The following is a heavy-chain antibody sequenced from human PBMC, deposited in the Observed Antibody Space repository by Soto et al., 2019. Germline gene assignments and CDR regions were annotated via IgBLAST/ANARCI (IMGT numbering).Heavy chain of an antibody. V-gene: IGHV4-31*03. D-gene: IGHD2-2*01. CDR3: ARGMVPAASPFDY. J-gene: IGHJ4*02. CDR1: CGSISGGCYY. Sequence: PSETLSLTCTVYCGSISGGCYYWSWIRRHPGKGLEWIGYIYYSGSTYYNPSLKSRVAISVDTSKNQFSLKLSSVTAADTAVYYCARGMVPAASPFDYWGQGTLVTVSS. CDR2: IYYSGST.